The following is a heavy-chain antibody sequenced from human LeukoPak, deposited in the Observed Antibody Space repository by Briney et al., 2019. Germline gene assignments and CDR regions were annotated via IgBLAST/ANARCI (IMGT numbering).Heavy chain of an antibody. CDR1: GGSINTDNFY. J-gene: IGHJ5*02. D-gene: IGHD6-13*01. V-gene: IGHV4-61*02. CDR3: LAPIAAAGNVWFDP. CDR2: LHTSGST. Sequence: PSQTLSLTCTVSGGSINTDNFYWSWIRQPAGKGLEWIGRLHTSGSTNYNPPLKSRVTISVDMSKKQFSLKLNSVTAADTAVYYCLAPIAAAGNVWFDPWGQGTLVTVSS.